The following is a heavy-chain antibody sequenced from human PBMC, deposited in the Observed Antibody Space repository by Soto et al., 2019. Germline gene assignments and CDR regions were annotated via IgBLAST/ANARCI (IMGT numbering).Heavy chain of an antibody. Sequence: EVQLVESGGGLVQPGGSLRLSCAASGFTFSSYWMHWVRQAPGKGLVWVSRINSDGSSTSYAYSVKGRFTISRDNAKNTLYLQMNSLRAEDTAVYYCASDPGLHSLLLGNWGQGTLVTVSS. CDR3: ASDPGLHSLLLGN. J-gene: IGHJ4*02. V-gene: IGHV3-74*01. D-gene: IGHD2-15*01. CDR1: GFTFSSYW. CDR2: INSDGSST.